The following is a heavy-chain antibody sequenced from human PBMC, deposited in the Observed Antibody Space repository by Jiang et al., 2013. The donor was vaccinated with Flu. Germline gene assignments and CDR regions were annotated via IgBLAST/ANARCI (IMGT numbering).Heavy chain of an antibody. V-gene: IGHV3-30*01. Sequence: AVISYDGSNKYYADSVKGRFTISRDNSKNTLYLQMNSLRAEDTAVYYCARDHYDSSGYYYGGDYWGQGTLVTVSS. J-gene: IGHJ4*02. D-gene: IGHD3-22*01. CDR2: ISYDGSNK. CDR3: ARDHYDSSGYYYGGDY.